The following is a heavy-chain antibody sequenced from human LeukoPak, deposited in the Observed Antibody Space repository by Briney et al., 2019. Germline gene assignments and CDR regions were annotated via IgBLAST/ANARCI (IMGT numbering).Heavy chain of an antibody. CDR3: ARDRYGYDSNFDY. D-gene: IGHD5-12*01. V-gene: IGHV4-59*01. J-gene: IGHJ4*02. CDR1: GGPIGTYY. Sequence: PSETLSLTCTVSGGPIGTYYWSWIRQSPGKGLEWIGYIYYSGHTNYNPSLKSRVTISLDTSQNQFSLKLSSVTAADTAVYYCARDRYGYDSNFDYWGQGTLVTVSS. CDR2: IYYSGHT.